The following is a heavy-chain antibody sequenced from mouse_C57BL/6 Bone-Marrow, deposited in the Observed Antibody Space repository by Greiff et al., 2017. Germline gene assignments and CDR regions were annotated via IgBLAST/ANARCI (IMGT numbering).Heavy chain of an antibody. V-gene: IGHV1-82*01. D-gene: IGHD4-1*01. CDR3: AREALGDY. CDR2: IYPGDGDT. CDR1: GYAFSSSW. Sequence: QVQLQQSGPELVKPGASVKISCKASGYAFSSSWMNWVKQRPEKGLEWIGRIYPGDGDTNYNGKFKGKATLTADKSSSTAYMQLSSLTSEDSAVYFCAREALGDYWGQGTSVTVSS. J-gene: IGHJ4*01.